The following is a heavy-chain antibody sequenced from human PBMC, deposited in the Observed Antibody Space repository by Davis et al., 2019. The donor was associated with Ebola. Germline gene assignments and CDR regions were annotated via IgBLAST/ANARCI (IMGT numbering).Heavy chain of an antibody. CDR2: INPNSGGT. CDR3: ARGLGLLSWSDP. V-gene: IGHV1-2*02. J-gene: IGHJ5*02. CDR1: GGTFSSYA. Sequence: ASVKVSCKASGGTFSSYAISWVRQAPGQGLEWMGWINPNSGGTNYAQKFQGRVTMTRDTSISTAYMELSRLRSDDTAVYYCARGLGLLSWSDPWGRGTLVTVSS. D-gene: IGHD7-27*01.